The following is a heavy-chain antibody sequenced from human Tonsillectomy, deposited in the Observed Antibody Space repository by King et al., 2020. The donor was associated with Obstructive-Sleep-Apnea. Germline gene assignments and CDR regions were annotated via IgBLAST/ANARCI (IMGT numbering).Heavy chain of an antibody. V-gene: IGHV5-51*01. Sequence: VQLVESGAEVKKPGESLKISCKGSGYSFNSYWIGWVRQMPGKGLEWMGIIYPGDSTTRYSPSFQGQVTFSADKSISTAYLQWSSLKASDTAMYYCAKADYSSGWSTFDFWGQGTLVTVSS. D-gene: IGHD6-19*01. CDR3: AKADYSSGWSTFDF. CDR2: IYPGDSTT. CDR1: GYSFNSYW. J-gene: IGHJ4*02.